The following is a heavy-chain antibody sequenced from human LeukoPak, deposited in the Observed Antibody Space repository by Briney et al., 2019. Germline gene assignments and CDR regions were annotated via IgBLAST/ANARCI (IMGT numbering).Heavy chain of an antibody. V-gene: IGHV4-4*07. D-gene: IGHD2-2*01. CDR1: GGSISSYY. J-gene: IGHJ5*02. Sequence: SETLSLTCTVSGGSISSYYWSWIRQPAGKGLEWIGRIYTSGSTNYNPSLKSRVTMSVDTSKSQFSLKLSSVTAADTAVYYCARDLGEPYCSSTSCLNWFDPWGQGTLVTVSS. CDR2: IYTSGST. CDR3: ARDLGEPYCSSTSCLNWFDP.